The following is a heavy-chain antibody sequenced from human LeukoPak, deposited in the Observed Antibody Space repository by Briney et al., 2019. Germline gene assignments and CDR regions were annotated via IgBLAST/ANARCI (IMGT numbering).Heavy chain of an antibody. Sequence: PGGSLRLSCAASGFTFSSYWMSWVRQAPEKGLEWVANIKQDGSEKYYVDSVKGRFTISRDNAKNSLYLQMNSLRAEDTAVYYCARDGDYGDYAQPFDYWGQGTLVTVSS. D-gene: IGHD4-17*01. CDR1: GFTFSSYW. V-gene: IGHV3-7*01. CDR2: IKQDGSEK. J-gene: IGHJ4*02. CDR3: ARDGDYGDYAQPFDY.